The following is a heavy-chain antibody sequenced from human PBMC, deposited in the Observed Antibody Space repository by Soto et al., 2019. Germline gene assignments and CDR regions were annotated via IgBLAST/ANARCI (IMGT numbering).Heavy chain of an antibody. Sequence: GRSLRLSCAAAGFTFSSYWMHWVRQAPGKGLVWVSRINSDGSSTSYADSVKGRFTISRDNAKNTLYLQMNSLRAEDTAVYYCAKGKYNWKEGWFDPWGQGTLVTVSS. CDR3: AKGKYNWKEGWFDP. J-gene: IGHJ5*02. D-gene: IGHD1-1*01. V-gene: IGHV3-74*01. CDR2: INSDGSST. CDR1: GFTFSSYW.